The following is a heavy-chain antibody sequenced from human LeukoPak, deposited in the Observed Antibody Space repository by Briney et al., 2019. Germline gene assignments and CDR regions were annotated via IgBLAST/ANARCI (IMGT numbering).Heavy chain of an antibody. CDR3: ARDTIYCSGGSCYSVFDP. V-gene: IGHV3-23*01. J-gene: IGHJ5*02. CDR1: GFTFSSYA. CDR2: ISGSGGST. D-gene: IGHD2-15*01. Sequence: PGGSLRLSCAASGFTFSSYAMSWVRQAPGKGLEWVSAISGSGGSTYYADSVKGRFTISRDNSKNTLYLQMNSLRAEDTAVYYCARDTIYCSGGSCYSVFDPWGQGTLVTVSS.